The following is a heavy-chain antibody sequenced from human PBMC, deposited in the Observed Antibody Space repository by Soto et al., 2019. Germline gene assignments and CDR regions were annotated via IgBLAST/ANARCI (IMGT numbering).Heavy chain of an antibody. CDR3: AKGIRGYLYSSGMDV. CDR1: GFTFSSYG. V-gene: IGHV3-30*18. D-gene: IGHD5-12*01. CDR2: ISYHGSNK. Sequence: GGSLRLSCAASGFTFSSYGMHWVRQAPGKGLEWVAVISYHGSNKYYADSVKGRFTISRDNPKNTLYLQMNSLRAEDAAVYYCAKGIRGYLYSSGMDVSGQGTTVTVSS. J-gene: IGHJ6*02.